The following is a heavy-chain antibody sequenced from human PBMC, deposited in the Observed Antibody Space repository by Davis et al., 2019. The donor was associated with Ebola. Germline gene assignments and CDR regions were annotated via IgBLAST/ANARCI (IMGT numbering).Heavy chain of an antibody. J-gene: IGHJ4*02. D-gene: IGHD3-22*01. V-gene: IGHV4-39*01. CDR2: IYYSGST. CDR1: GGSISSSSYY. CDR3: AVIVVVRGLDY. Sequence: PSETLSLTCTVSGGSISSSSYYWGWIRQPPGKGLEWIGSIYYSGSTYYNPSLKSRVTISVDTSKNQFSLKLSSVTAADTAVYYCAVIVVVRGLDYWGQGTLVTVSS.